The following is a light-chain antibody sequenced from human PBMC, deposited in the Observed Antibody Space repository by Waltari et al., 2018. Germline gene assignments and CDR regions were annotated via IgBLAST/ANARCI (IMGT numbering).Light chain of an antibody. CDR1: QSVSRY. CDR3: QKYGTLPAT. V-gene: IGKV3-20*01. J-gene: IGKJ1*01. Sequence: EIVLTQSPGTLSLSPGERATLSCRASQSVSRYLAWYQQKPGQAPRLLIYEASRRANGIPDRFGGSGSGTDFTLTISRLEPEDFAVYYCQKYGTLPATFGQGTKVEIK. CDR2: EAS.